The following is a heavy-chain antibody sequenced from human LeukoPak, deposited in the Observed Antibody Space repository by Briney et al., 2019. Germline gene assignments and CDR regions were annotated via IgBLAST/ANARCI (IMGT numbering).Heavy chain of an antibody. V-gene: IGHV1-18*01. Sequence: SVKVSCKASGYTFTSYGISWVRQAPGKGLEWMGWISTNSGNTNCAQRLQGRVTMTTDTSTSTAYLELRSLRSDDTAVYYCARDKVHAFDIWGQGTMVTVSS. J-gene: IGHJ3*02. CDR1: GYTFTSYG. CDR3: ARDKVHAFDI. CDR2: ISTNSGNT.